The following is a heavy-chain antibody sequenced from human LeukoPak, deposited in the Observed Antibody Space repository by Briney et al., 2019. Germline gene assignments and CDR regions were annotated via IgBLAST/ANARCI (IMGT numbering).Heavy chain of an antibody. CDR2: IYTSGST. CDR3: ARPQPNSSSPNWFDP. CDR1: GGSISSYY. D-gene: IGHD6-6*01. V-gene: IGHV4-4*07. Sequence: PSETLSLTCTVSGGSISSYYWSWIRQPAGKGLEWIGRIYTSGSTNYNPSLKSRVTMSVDTSKNQFSLKLSSVTAADTAVYYCARPQPNSSSPNWFDPWGQGTLVTVSS. J-gene: IGHJ5*02.